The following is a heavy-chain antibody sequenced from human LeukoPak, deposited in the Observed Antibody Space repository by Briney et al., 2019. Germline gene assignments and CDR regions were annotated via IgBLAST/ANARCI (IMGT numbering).Heavy chain of an antibody. CDR2: ISGSGGST. V-gene: IGHV3-23*01. CDR1: GFTFSSYA. Sequence: GGSLRLSCAASGFTFSSYAMSWVRQAPGKGLEWVSAISGSGGSTYYADSVKGRFTISRDNSKNTMYLQMNRLRAEDTAVYYCARAQGYSYGYVEYDFDYWGQGTLVTVSS. D-gene: IGHD5-18*01. CDR3: ARAQGYSYGYVEYDFDY. J-gene: IGHJ4*02.